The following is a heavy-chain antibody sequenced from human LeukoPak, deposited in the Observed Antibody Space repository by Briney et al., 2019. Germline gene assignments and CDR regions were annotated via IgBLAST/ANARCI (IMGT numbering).Heavy chain of an antibody. J-gene: IGHJ4*02. CDR2: IYYSGST. Sequence: PSQTLSLTCTVSGGSISSGGYYWSWIRQHPGKGLEWIGYIYYSGSTYYNPSLKSRVTISVDTSKNQFSLKLSSVTAADTAVYYCARFGRVWFGELLSPPFDYWGQGTLVTVSS. D-gene: IGHD3-10*01. CDR1: GGSISSGGYY. V-gene: IGHV4-31*03. CDR3: ARFGRVWFGELLSPPFDY.